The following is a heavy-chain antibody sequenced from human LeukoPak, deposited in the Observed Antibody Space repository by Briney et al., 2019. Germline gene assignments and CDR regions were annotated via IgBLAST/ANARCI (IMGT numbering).Heavy chain of an antibody. CDR1: GYTFTSYA. Sequence: ASVKVSCKASGYTFTSYAIHRVRQAPGQRLEWMGWIDANNGKTKYSQNFQGRVTITRDTSATTAYMDLSSLRSEDTAVYYCARARWTSTATTYYLDHWGQGTLVTVSS. D-gene: IGHD4-17*01. V-gene: IGHV1-3*01. CDR3: ARARWTSTATTYYLDH. CDR2: IDANNGKT. J-gene: IGHJ4*02.